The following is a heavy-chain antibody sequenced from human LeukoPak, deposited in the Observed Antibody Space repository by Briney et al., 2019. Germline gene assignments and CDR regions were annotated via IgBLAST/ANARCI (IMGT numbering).Heavy chain of an antibody. CDR3: AIVGATTGAFDI. V-gene: IGHV4-34*01. Sequence: SETLSLTCAVYGGSFSGYYWSWIRQPPGKGLEWIGEINHSGSTNYNPSLKSRVTISVDTSKNQFSLKLSSVTAADTAVYYCAIVGATTGAFDIWGQGTMVTVSS. D-gene: IGHD1-26*01. CDR1: GGSFSGYY. CDR2: INHSGST. J-gene: IGHJ3*02.